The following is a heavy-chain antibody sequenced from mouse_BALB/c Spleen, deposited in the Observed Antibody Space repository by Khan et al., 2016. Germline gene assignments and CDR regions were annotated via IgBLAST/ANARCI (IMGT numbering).Heavy chain of an antibody. V-gene: IGHV5-17*02. Sequence: EVELVESGGDLVQPGGSRKLSCAASGFTFSSFGMHWVRQAPEKGLEWVAFISSCSSAIYYADTVKGRFTISRDNPKNTLFLQMTSLRSEDTAMYYCGRGDYWGQGTTLTVSS. CDR2: ISSCSSAI. CDR3: GRGDY. J-gene: IGHJ2*01. CDR1: GFTFSSFG.